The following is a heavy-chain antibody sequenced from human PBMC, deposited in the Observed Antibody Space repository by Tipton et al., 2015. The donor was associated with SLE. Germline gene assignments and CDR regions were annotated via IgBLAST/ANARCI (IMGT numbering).Heavy chain of an antibody. Sequence: QSGAEVKTPGASVKVSCKASGYTFTDYYMNWVRQAPGQGLEWMGRINPNSGGTNYAQKFQGRVTMTRDTSISTAYMELSRLRSDGTAVYYCARLYSGGYFYYYYGMDVWGQGTTVTVSS. V-gene: IGHV1-2*06. CDR2: INPNSGGT. D-gene: IGHD1-26*01. J-gene: IGHJ6*02. CDR1: GYTFTDYY. CDR3: ARLYSGGYFYYYYGMDV.